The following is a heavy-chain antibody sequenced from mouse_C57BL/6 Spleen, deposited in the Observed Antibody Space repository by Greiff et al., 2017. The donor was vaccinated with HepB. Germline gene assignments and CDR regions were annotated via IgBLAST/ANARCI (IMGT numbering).Heavy chain of an antibody. CDR2: IWRGGST. Sequence: VQLQESGPGLVQPSQSLSITCTVSGFSLTSYGVHWVRQSPGKGLEWLGVIWRGGSTDYNAAFMSRLSITKDNSKSQVFFKMNSLQADDTAIYYCAKKDMGPYAMDYWGQGTSVTVSS. D-gene: IGHD1-1*02. CDR3: AKKDMGPYAMDY. J-gene: IGHJ4*01. V-gene: IGHV2-5*01. CDR1: GFSLTSYG.